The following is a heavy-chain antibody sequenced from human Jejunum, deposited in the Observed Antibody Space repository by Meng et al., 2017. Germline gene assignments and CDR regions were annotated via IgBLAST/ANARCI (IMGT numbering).Heavy chain of an antibody. V-gene: IGHV1-2*06. CDR3: ARESADGGSFDF. CDR1: GYSLY. CDR2: INPRTGDT. D-gene: IGHD2-15*01. J-gene: IGHJ4*02. Sequence: QVQLVQSGAEGKKPGAAVTVFCKASGYSLYIHWVRLRPGEGLEWMGRINPRTGDTKSAQSFQGRVTMTRDTSTSTFSMDLSSLTTDDSAVYFCARESADGGSFDFWGQGTLVTVSS.